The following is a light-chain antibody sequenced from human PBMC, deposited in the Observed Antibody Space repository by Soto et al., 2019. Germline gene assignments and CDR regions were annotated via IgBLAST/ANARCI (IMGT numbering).Light chain of an antibody. V-gene: IGKV4-1*01. CDR3: QQYYTTPSYT. Sequence: DIVMTQSPDSLAVSLGERATINCKSSQSVLYSSNNKNYLTWYQQKPGQPPRLLISWASTRESGIPDRFSGSGSGTDFTRTISSLQAEDVAVYYCQQYYTTPSYTFGQGTKLEIK. J-gene: IGKJ2*01. CDR1: QSVLYSSNNKNY. CDR2: WAS.